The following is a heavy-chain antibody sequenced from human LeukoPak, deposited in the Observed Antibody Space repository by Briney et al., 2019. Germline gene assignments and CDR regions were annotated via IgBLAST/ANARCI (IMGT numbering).Heavy chain of an antibody. CDR1: GYIFSIYA. Sequence: ASVKVSCKASGYIFSIYAMIWVRQAPGQGLELMGWTETNTGNPTYAQGFTGRFVFSLDTSASTAYLQINSLKAEDTAMYYCARQDWSGYSDWGQGTLVTVSS. CDR2: TETNTGNP. V-gene: IGHV7-4-1*02. D-gene: IGHD3-3*01. CDR3: ARQDWSGYSD. J-gene: IGHJ4*02.